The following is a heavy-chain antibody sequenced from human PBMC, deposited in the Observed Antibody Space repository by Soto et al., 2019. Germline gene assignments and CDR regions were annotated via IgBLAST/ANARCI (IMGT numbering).Heavy chain of an antibody. CDR2: VSHDGSKI. D-gene: IGHD3-10*01. Sequence: PWLSXRLSCSAFVFTFILYPIHWFRQAPGKGLEWVAGVSHDGSKIQYADSVKGRLTVSRDDSKSTLYLQMNNLGAEDTAEYFCARDEPHQAHLVLWGPGTLVTVYS. CDR1: VFTFILYP. CDR3: ARDEPHQAHLVL. J-gene: IGHJ4*02. V-gene: IGHV3-30*04.